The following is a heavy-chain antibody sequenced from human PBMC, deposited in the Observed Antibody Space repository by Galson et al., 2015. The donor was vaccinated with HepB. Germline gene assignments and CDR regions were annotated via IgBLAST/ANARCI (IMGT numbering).Heavy chain of an antibody. D-gene: IGHD2/OR15-2a*01. CDR1: GGSVSSYY. CDR3: ARATYCNNTGPPQCVPHTSGY. V-gene: IGHV4-59*02. CDR2: IYYSGST. J-gene: IGHJ4*02. Sequence: ETLSLTCAVSGGSVSSYYWSWIRQPPGKGLEWIGYIYYSGSTKYNPSLKSRVTISIDTSKNRVSLKLSSVTAADTAVYYCARATYCNNTGPPQCVPHTSGYWGQGTLVTVSS.